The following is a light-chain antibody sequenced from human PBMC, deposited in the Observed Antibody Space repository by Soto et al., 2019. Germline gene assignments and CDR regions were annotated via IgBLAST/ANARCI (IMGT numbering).Light chain of an antibody. CDR2: GAS. CDR3: QQYGSSPLT. CDR1: QSVSSSD. Sequence: ETVLTQSPGTLSLSPGERATLSCRASQSVSSSDLAWYQQKPGQAPRLLIYGASSRATGIPDRFGGSGSGTDFTLTISRLEPEDFAVYYCQQYGSSPLTFGQGTKLEIK. J-gene: IGKJ2*01. V-gene: IGKV3-20*01.